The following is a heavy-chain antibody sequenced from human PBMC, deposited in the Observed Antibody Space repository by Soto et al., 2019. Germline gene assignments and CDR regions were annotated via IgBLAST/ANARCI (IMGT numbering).Heavy chain of an antibody. J-gene: IGHJ6*02. D-gene: IGHD1-26*01. V-gene: IGHV1-69*01. CDR2: IIPIFGTA. CDR3: ARGEVGATGHGYYGIDV. CDR1: GGTFSSYA. Sequence: QVQLVQSGAEVKKPGSSVKVSCKASGGTFSSYAISWVRQAPGQGLEWMGGIIPIFGTANYAQKFQGRVTITADESTSTAYMELSSLRSEDTAVYYCARGEVGATGHGYYGIDVWGQGTTVTVSS.